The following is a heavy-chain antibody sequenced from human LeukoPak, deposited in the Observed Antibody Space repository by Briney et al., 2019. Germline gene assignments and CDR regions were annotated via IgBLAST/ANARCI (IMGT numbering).Heavy chain of an antibody. CDR1: GGSFSGYY. Sequence: SETLSLTCAVYGGSFSGYYWSWIRQPPGKGLEWIGEINHSGSTNYNPSLKSRVTISVDTSKNQFSLKLSSVTAADTAVYYCARGRGGTMGYRGQGTLVTVSS. D-gene: IGHD2-15*01. J-gene: IGHJ4*02. CDR2: INHSGST. CDR3: ARGRGGTMGY. V-gene: IGHV4-34*01.